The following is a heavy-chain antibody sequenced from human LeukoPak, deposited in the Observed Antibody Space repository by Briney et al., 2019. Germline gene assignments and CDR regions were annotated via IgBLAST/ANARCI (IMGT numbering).Heavy chain of an antibody. CDR1: GFTFRIHA. J-gene: IGHJ4*02. CDR3: AKDATPGNSVYDHFDY. V-gene: IGHV3-23*01. CDR2: IGSGDDL. Sequence: GGSLRLSCAASGFTFRIHAMSWVRQAPGKALEWVSTIGSGDDLHYADSVKGRFTVSRDDPQNTLYLQMNSLRAEDAAIYYCAKDATPGNSVYDHFDYWGQGTLVTVSS. D-gene: IGHD5/OR15-5a*01.